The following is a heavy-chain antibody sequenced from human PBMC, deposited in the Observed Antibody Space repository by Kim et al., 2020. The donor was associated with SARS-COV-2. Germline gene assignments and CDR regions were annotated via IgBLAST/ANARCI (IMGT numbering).Heavy chain of an antibody. CDR2: INHSGST. J-gene: IGHJ6*03. CDR1: GGSFSGYY. Sequence: SETLSLTCAVYGGSFSGYYWSWIRQPPGKGLEWIGEINHSGSTNYNPSLKIRVTISVDTSKNQFSLKLSSVTAADTAVYYCARAGWEGYDILTGYYPYYYYYMDVWGKGTTVTVSS. CDR3: ARAGWEGYDILTGYYPYYYYYMDV. V-gene: IGHV4-34*01. D-gene: IGHD3-9*01.